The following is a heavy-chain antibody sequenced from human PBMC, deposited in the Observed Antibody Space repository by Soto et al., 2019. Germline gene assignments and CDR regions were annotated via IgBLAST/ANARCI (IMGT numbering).Heavy chain of an antibody. J-gene: IGHJ5*02. V-gene: IGHV1-69*13. CDR1: GGTFSIYA. CDR2: IIPIFGTA. CDR3: ARQLSSGYELWGHWFDP. Sequence: GASVKVSCKASGGTFSIYAISWVRQAPGQGLEWMGGIIPIFGTANYAQKFQGRVTITADESTSTAYMELSSLRSEDTAVYYCARQLSSGYELWGHWFDPWGQGTLVTVSS. D-gene: IGHD5-12*01.